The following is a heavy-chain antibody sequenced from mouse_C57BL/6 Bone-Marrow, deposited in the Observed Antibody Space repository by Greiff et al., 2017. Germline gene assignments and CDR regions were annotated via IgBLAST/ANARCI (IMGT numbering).Heavy chain of an antibody. V-gene: IGHV1-22*01. Sequence: VQLKESGPELVKPGASVKMSCKASGYTFTDYNMHWVKQSHGKSLEWIGYINPNNGGTSYNQKFKGKATLTVNKSSSTAYMELRSLTSEDSAVYYCARRGGYDGFAYWGQGTLVTVSA. J-gene: IGHJ3*01. CDR1: GYTFTDYN. CDR3: ARRGGYDGFAY. CDR2: INPNNGGT. D-gene: IGHD2-2*01.